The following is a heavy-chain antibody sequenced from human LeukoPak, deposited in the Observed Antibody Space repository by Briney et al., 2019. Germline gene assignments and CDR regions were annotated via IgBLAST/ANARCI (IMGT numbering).Heavy chain of an antibody. D-gene: IGHD2-15*01. Sequence: PSETLSLTCTVSGGSISSSSYYWGWIRQPPGKGLEWIGNIFYTGSTYYNPSLKSRVTISVDTSKNQFSLKVSSVTAADTAVYYCARDAYCSGGSYYHFDCWGQGTLVTVSS. J-gene: IGHJ4*02. CDR3: ARDAYCSGGSYYHFDC. CDR1: GGSISSSSYY. V-gene: IGHV4-39*02. CDR2: IFYTGST.